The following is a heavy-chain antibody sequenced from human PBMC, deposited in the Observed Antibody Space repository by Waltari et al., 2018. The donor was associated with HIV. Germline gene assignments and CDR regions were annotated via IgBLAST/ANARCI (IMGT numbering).Heavy chain of an antibody. Sequence: VQLVESGGGVVQPGRSLRLSCAASGFPSSSYALHWVGQAPGKGMEWVAVIWYDGSNKYYAESVKGRFSISRDNSKNTLYLQMNSLRAEDTAVYFCARRGVLTYYYTMDVGGQGTTVTVSS. J-gene: IGHJ6*02. CDR1: GFPSSSYA. CDR3: ARRGVLTYYYTMDV. V-gene: IGHV3-33*01. CDR2: IWYDGSNK. D-gene: IGHD3-10*01.